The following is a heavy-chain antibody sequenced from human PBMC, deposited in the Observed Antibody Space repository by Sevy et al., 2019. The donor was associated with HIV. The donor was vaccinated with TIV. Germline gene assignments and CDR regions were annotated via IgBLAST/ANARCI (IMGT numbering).Heavy chain of an antibody. Sequence: SETLSLTCGVSGGSFSAYYWSWIRQPPGKGLEWIGEINRSGSTNYNPSLKSRITISVDTSKKQFSLNLSAVTAADTAVYYCASVYSSAPHFDIWGQGTMVTVSS. CDR1: GGSFSAYY. CDR3: ASVYSSAPHFDI. CDR2: INRSGST. V-gene: IGHV4-34*01. D-gene: IGHD6-19*01. J-gene: IGHJ3*02.